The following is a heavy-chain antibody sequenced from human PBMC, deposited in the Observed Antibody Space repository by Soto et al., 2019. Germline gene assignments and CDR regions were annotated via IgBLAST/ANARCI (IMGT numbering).Heavy chain of an antibody. CDR1: GGSISSSSYY. V-gene: IGHV4-39*01. J-gene: IGHJ4*02. Sequence: KPSETLSLTCTVSGGSISSSSYYWGWIRQPPGKGLEWIGSIYYSGSTYYNPSLKSRVTISVDTSKNQFSLKLSSVTAADTAVYYCARPGDGYNYPYFDYWGQGTLVTVSS. CDR2: IYYSGST. D-gene: IGHD5-12*01. CDR3: ARPGDGYNYPYFDY.